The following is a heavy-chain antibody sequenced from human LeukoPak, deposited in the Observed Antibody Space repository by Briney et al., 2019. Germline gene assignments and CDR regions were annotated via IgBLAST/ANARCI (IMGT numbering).Heavy chain of an antibody. CDR2: ISDSGGST. Sequence: GGSLRLSCAASGFTFSSYAMSWVRQAPGKGLEWVSIISDSGGSTYHADSVKGRFTISRDNSKNTVYLQMNSLRAEDTAVYYCAKNGGFRLIYYFDYWGQGTLVTVSS. J-gene: IGHJ4*02. CDR3: AKNGGFRLIYYFDY. V-gene: IGHV3-23*01. D-gene: IGHD3-10*01. CDR1: GFTFSSYA.